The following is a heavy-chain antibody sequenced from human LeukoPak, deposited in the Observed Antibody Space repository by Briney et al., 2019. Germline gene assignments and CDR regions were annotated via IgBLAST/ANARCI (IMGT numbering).Heavy chain of an antibody. CDR1: GFPFSSYA. CDR3: AKSDYYDESGHPSSFEY. D-gene: IGHD3-16*01. Sequence: GESLRLSCAASGFPFSSYAMSWVRQPLGKGLEWVSGVSGSGDTTYYADSVKDRFTISRDNSKNTLYLQMDSLRAEDAAVYYCAKSDYYDESGHPSSFEYWGQGTLVTVSS. J-gene: IGHJ4*02. V-gene: IGHV3-23*01. CDR2: VSGSGDTT.